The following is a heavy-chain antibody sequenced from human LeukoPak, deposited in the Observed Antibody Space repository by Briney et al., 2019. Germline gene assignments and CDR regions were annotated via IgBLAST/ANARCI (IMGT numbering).Heavy chain of an antibody. CDR3: ARDWGSSGIYYFDY. Sequence: ASVKVSCKASGYTFTSYGISWVRQAPGQGLEWMGCISAYNGNTNYAQKLQGRVTMTTDTSTSTAYMELRSLRSDDTAVYYCARDWGSSGIYYFDYWGQGTLVTVSS. V-gene: IGHV1-18*01. D-gene: IGHD6-19*01. CDR2: ISAYNGNT. J-gene: IGHJ4*02. CDR1: GYTFTSYG.